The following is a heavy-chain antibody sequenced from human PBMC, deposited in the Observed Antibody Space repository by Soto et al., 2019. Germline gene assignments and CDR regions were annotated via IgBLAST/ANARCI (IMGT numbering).Heavy chain of an antibody. J-gene: IGHJ4*02. CDR1: GGSISSGGYY. V-gene: IGHV4-31*03. D-gene: IGHD5-18*01. CDR2: IYYSGST. Sequence: SETLSLTCTVSGGSISSGGYYWSWIRQHPGKGLEWIGYIYYSGSTYYNPSLKSRVTISVDTSKNQFSLKLSSVTAADTAVYYCARSDVDTAMVYGFDYWGQGTLVTVSS. CDR3: ARSDVDTAMVYGFDY.